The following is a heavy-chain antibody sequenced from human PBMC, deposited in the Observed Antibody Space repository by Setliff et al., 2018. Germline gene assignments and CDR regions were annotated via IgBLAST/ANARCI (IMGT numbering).Heavy chain of an antibody. CDR1: GYTSTSYY. J-gene: IGHJ4*02. V-gene: IGHV1-46*03. D-gene: IGHD4-17*01. CDR3: ARDAEERGSSVTQGAHYFDY. CDR2: INPSGGST. Sequence: GASVKVSCKASGYTSTSYYMHWVRQAPGQGLEWMGIINPSGGSTSYAQKFQGRVTVTRDTSTSTVYMELSSLRSEDTAVYYCARDAEERGSSVTQGAHYFDYWGQGTLVTVSS.